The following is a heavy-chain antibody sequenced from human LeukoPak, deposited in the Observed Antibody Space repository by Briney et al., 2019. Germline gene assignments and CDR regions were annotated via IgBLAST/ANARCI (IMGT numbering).Heavy chain of an antibody. J-gene: IGHJ4*02. D-gene: IGHD3-10*01. CDR3: AKLTSDTMVRGVTTDY. V-gene: IGHV3-23*01. CDR1: GFTFSSYA. CDR2: ITANGGGT. Sequence: GGSLRLSCAASGFTFSSYAMSWVRQAPGTGLEWVSSITANGGGTYYADSVKGRFSISRDNSRNTLYLQVTSLRAEDTAVYYCAKLTSDTMVRGVTTDYWGQGTLVTVSS.